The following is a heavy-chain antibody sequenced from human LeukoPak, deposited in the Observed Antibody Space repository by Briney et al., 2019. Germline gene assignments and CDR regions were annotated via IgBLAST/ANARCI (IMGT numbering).Heavy chain of an antibody. V-gene: IGHV4-61*02. CDR2: IYTNGNT. D-gene: IGHD3-22*01. Sequence: PSQTLSLTCTVSGGSISSGSYYWTWIRQPAGKGLEWIGRIYTNGNTNYNPSLKSRVTISGDTSKNQFSLRLSSVTAADTAVYYCARVTGYMIEDYFDYWGQGTLVTVSS. CDR1: GGSISSGSYY. J-gene: IGHJ4*02. CDR3: ARVTGYMIEDYFDY.